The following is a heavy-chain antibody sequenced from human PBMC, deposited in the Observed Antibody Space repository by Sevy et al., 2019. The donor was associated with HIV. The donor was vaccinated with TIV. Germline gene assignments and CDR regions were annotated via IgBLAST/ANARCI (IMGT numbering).Heavy chain of an antibody. D-gene: IGHD3-16*02. Sequence: GGSLRLSCAASGFTIRTYNMNWVRQAPGKGLEWVSAISGSGGSTYYADSVKGRFTISRDNSKNTLYLQMNSLRAEDTAVYYCAKGLSYRLSPAALGFLFDYWGQGTLVTVSS. CDR1: GFTIRTYN. V-gene: IGHV3-23*01. CDR2: ISGSGGST. CDR3: AKGLSYRLSPAALGFLFDY. J-gene: IGHJ4*02.